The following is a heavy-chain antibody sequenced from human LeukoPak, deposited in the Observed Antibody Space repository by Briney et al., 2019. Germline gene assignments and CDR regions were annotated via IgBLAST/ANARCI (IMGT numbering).Heavy chain of an antibody. CDR1: GGSISSGSYY. D-gene: IGHD3-16*01. CDR3: ARELAAFGVDFDY. Sequence: SQTLSLTCTVSGGSISSGSYYWSWIRQPAGKGLEWIGRIYTSGRTNYNPSLKSRVTISVDTSKNQFSLKLSSVTAADTAVYYCARELAAFGVDFDYWGQGTLVTVSS. V-gene: IGHV4-61*02. J-gene: IGHJ4*02. CDR2: IYTSGRT.